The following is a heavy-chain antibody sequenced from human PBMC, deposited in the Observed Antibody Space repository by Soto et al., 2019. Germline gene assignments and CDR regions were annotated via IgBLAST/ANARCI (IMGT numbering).Heavy chain of an antibody. Sequence: EVQLVESGGGLVKPGGSLRLSCAASGFTFSSHSMNWVRQAPGKGLEWVSSITSSSNYINYADSVKGRFTISRDNAKTSLYLQMNSLRAEDTAVYYCAREPGVSSGWYVDYWGQGTLVTVSS. J-gene: IGHJ4*02. CDR1: GFTFSSHS. CDR2: ITSSSNYI. CDR3: AREPGVSSGWYVDY. D-gene: IGHD6-19*01. V-gene: IGHV3-21*01.